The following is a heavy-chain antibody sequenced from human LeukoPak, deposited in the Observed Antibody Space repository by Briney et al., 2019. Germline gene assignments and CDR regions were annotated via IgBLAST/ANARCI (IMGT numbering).Heavy chain of an antibody. CDR3: ARDRRYSYAGSNWFDP. V-gene: IGHV7-4-1*02. CDR2: INTNTGNP. Sequence: ASVKVSCKASGYTFTGYYMHWVRQAPGQGLEWMGWINTNTGNPTYAQGFTGRFVFSLDTSVSTAYLQISSLKAEDTAVYYCARDRRYSYAGSNWFDPWGQGTLVTVSS. D-gene: IGHD5-18*01. CDR1: GYTFTGYY. J-gene: IGHJ5*02.